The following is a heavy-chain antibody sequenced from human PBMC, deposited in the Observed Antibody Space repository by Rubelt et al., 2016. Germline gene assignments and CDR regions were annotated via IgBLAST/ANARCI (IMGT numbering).Heavy chain of an antibody. V-gene: IGHV1-3*01. J-gene: IGHJ1*01. CDR1: GYTFTSYA. CDR3: ARDRYYDSSGPEYVQH. CDR2: INAGNGNT. Sequence: QVQLVQSGAEVKKPGASVKVSCKASGYTFTSYAMHWVRQAPGQRLEWMGWINAGNGNTKYSQKFQGRVTITRDTSASTAYMELSSLRSEDTAVYYCARDRYYDSSGPEYVQHWGQGTLVTVSS. D-gene: IGHD3-22*01.